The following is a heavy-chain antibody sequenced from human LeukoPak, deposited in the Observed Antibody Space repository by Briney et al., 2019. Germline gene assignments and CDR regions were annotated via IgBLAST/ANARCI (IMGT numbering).Heavy chain of an antibody. J-gene: IGHJ4*02. Sequence: RGSLRLSCAASGFTVSSNYMCWVRQAPGPGLGWVSVIYSGGSTYYADSVKGRFTISRDNSKNSLYLQMNSLRAEDTAVYYCARGAGYSYGLDYWGQGTLVTVSS. D-gene: IGHD5-18*01. CDR3: ARGAGYSYGLDY. CDR2: IYSGGST. V-gene: IGHV3-53*01. CDR1: GFTVSSNY.